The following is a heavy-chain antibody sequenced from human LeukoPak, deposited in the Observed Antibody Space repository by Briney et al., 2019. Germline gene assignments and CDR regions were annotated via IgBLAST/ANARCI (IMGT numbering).Heavy chain of an antibody. V-gene: IGHV1-18*01. J-gene: IGHJ4*02. CDR1: GYTFTSYG. Sequence: ASVKVSCKASGYTFTSYGISWVRQAPGQGLEWMGWISAYNGNTNYAQKLQGRVTMTTDTSTSTAYMELRSLRSDDTAVYYRARFLLGGQLVNTNFDYWGQGTLVTVSS. D-gene: IGHD6-13*01. CDR3: ARFLLGGQLVNTNFDY. CDR2: ISAYNGNT.